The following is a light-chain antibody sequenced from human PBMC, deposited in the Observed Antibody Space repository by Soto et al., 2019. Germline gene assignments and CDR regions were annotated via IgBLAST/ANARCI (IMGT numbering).Light chain of an antibody. Sequence: DIVLTQSPGTLSSSPGERATLSCRASQSVSSSYLAWYQQKPGQAPRLLIYGASSRATGIPDRFSGSGSGTDFTLTISRLEPEDFAVYYCQQYCTSPRGFGQGTKLEIK. CDR2: GAS. J-gene: IGKJ1*01. V-gene: IGKV3-20*01. CDR3: QQYCTSPRG. CDR1: QSVSSSY.